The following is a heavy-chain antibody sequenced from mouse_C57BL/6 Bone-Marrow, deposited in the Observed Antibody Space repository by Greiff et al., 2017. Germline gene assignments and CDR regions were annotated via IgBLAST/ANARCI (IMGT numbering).Heavy chain of an antibody. D-gene: IGHD2-1*01. CDR3: ARPLYGNYAWFAY. CDR2: IYPGSGNT. V-gene: IGHV1-66*01. Sequence: QVQLQQSGPELVKPGASVKISCKASGYSFTSYYIHWVKQRPGQGLEWIGWIYPGSGNTKYNEKFKGKATLTADTSSSTAYMQLSSLTSEDSAVYYCARPLYGNYAWFAYWGQGTLVTVSA. J-gene: IGHJ3*01. CDR1: GYSFTSYY.